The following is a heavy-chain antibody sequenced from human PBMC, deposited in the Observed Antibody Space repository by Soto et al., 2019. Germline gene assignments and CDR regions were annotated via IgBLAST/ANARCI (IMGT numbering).Heavy chain of an antibody. CDR2: ISGYNANT. V-gene: IGHV1-18*01. Sequence: QVQLVQSGAEVKKPGASVKVSFKASGYSFTRYGISWVRQAPGQGLEWMGWISGYNANTNYPENLQGRVTMTTDTSTSTAYMEVRNLISDDTAVYYCARMGDVPYYYYGLDVWGQGTTVTVSS. D-gene: IGHD3-16*01. CDR1: GYSFTRYG. CDR3: ARMGDVPYYYYGLDV. J-gene: IGHJ6*02.